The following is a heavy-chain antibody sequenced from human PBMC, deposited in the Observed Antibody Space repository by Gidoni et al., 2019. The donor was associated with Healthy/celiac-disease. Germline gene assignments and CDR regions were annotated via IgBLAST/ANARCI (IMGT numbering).Heavy chain of an antibody. CDR1: GFTFSSSA. J-gene: IGHJ6*02. D-gene: IGHD2-2*01. CDR3: ANLGYQLVRPNYYYYGMDV. V-gene: IGHV3-23*01. Sequence: EVQLLESGGGVVQRVGSLRLSCAASGFTFSSSAIRWFRQGPGRGLEWVSAISGSGGSTYYADSVNGRCINSRDNSKNALYMQMNSLRAEDTAVYYCANLGYQLVRPNYYYYGMDVWGQGTTVTVSS. CDR2: ISGSGGST.